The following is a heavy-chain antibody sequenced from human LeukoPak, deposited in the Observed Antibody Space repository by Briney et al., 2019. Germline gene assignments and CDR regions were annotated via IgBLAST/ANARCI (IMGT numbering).Heavy chain of an antibody. Sequence: SETLSLTCTVSGGSISSGDYYWSWIRQPPGKGLEWIGYIYYSGSTYYNPSLKSRVTISVDTSKNQFSLKLSSVTAADTAVYYCARAAAEAAQDHITIFGVVIIGAFDIWGQGTMVTVSS. D-gene: IGHD3-3*01. CDR3: ARAAAEAAQDHITIFGVVIIGAFDI. CDR2: IYYSGST. V-gene: IGHV4-30-4*08. CDR1: GGSISSGDYY. J-gene: IGHJ3*02.